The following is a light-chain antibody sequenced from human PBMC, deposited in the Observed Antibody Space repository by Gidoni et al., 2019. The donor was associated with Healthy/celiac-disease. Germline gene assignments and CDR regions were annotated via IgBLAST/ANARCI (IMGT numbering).Light chain of an antibody. V-gene: IGKV2-28*01. J-gene: IGKJ2*01. CDR3: MQALQTPYT. CDR1: QSLLHSNGYNY. CDR2: LGS. Sequence: DIVMTQSPLSLPLTPGEPASISCRSSQSLLHSNGYNYLDWYLQKPGQSPQLLIYLGSNRASGVPDRFSGSGSGTDFTLKISRVEAEDVGVYYCMQALQTPYTFXXXTKLEIK.